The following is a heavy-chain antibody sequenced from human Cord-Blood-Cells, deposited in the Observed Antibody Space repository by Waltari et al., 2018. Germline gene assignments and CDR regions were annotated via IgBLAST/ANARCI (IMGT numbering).Heavy chain of an antibody. Sequence: EVQLVESGGGLVQPGGSLRLSCAASGFTFSSYSMNWVRQAPGEGLEWVSYISSSSSTIYYADSVKGRFTISRDNAKNSLYLQMNSLRAEDTAVYYCARVLTNGVDAFDIWGQGTMVTVSS. CDR2: ISSSSSTI. CDR3: ARVLTNGVDAFDI. D-gene: IGHD4-17*01. J-gene: IGHJ3*02. V-gene: IGHV3-48*01. CDR1: GFTFSSYS.